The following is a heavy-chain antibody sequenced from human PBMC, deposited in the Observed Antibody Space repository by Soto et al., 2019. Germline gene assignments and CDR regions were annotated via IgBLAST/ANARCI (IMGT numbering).Heavy chain of an antibody. CDR3: ARPSTSRNYYSGMDV. J-gene: IGHJ6*02. V-gene: IGHV5-51*01. Sequence: GESLKISCKGSGYIFTNYYIAWVRQMPGKGLEWMGLIYPGDSDTKYNPSLQGQVAISVDKSISTAYLHWSSLKASDTAIYYCARPSTSRNYYSGMDVWGQGTTVTVSS. D-gene: IGHD2-2*01. CDR1: GYIFTNYY. CDR2: IYPGDSDT.